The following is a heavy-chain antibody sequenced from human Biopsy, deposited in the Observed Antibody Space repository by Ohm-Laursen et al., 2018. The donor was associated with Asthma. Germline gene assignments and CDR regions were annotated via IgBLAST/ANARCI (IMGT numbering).Heavy chain of an antibody. CDR3: ASPSSSREILYYYYNMDI. V-gene: IGHV1-69*06. J-gene: IGHJ6*02. Sequence: SVKASCKASGGTFGNYAISWVRQAPGLGLEWVGGISPVFGSTNIAQKFQGRVTISADIFTKTAYLEVSSLRSDDTAVYYCASPSSSREILYYYYNMDIWGQGTTVTV. CDR1: GGTFGNYA. CDR2: ISPVFGST. D-gene: IGHD6-13*01.